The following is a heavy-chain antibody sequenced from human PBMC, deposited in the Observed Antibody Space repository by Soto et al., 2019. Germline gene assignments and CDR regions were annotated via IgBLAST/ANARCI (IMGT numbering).Heavy chain of an antibody. D-gene: IGHD2-21*01. CDR1: GFTFETWG. J-gene: IGHJ4*01. CDR3: ARDKDCGYVDY. CDR2: VGHDGTFT. V-gene: IGHV3-33*01. Sequence: GGSLRLSCAASGFTFETWGMHWVRQAPGKGLEWVAVVGHDGTFTSYADSVKGRFTVSRDNSKNTLYLQMSSLRVEDTATYYCARDKDCGYVDYWGHGSLVTVSS.